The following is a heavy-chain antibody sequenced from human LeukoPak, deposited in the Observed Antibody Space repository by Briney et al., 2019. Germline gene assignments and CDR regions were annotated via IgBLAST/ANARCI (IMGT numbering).Heavy chain of an antibody. CDR2: MNPNSGNT. D-gene: IGHD3-22*01. J-gene: IGHJ4*02. CDR1: GYTFTSYD. V-gene: IGHV1-8*01. CDR3: ARFFYDSSGYYLGN. Sequence: ASVKVSCKASGYTFTSYDINWVRQATGQGLEWMGWMNPNSGNTGYAQKFQGRVTMTRNTSISTAYMELSSLRSEDTAVCYCARFFYDSSGYYLGNWGQGTLVTVSS.